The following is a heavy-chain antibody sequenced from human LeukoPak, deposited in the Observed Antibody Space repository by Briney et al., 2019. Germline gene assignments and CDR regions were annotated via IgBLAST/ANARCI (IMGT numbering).Heavy chain of an antibody. CDR1: GYTFTSYY. J-gene: IGHJ5*02. CDR2: INPNSGGT. CDR3: ARELSMVRGVIPSP. D-gene: IGHD3-10*01. V-gene: IGHV1-2*06. Sequence: GASVKVSCKASGYTFTSYYMHWVRQAPGQGLEWMGRINPNSGGTNYAQKFQGGVTMTRDTSISTAYMELSRLRSDDTAVYYCARELSMVRGVIPSPWGQGTLVTVSS.